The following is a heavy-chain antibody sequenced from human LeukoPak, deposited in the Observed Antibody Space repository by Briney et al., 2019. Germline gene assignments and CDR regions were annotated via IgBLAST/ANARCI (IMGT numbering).Heavy chain of an antibody. D-gene: IGHD5-24*01. Sequence: SETLSLTCTVSGGSIRSSSYYWGWIRQPPGKGLEWIGSIYYSGSTYYNPSLKSRVTISVDTPKNQFSLKLSSVTAADTAVYYCARVDGYFDYWGQGTLVTVSS. V-gene: IGHV4-39*01. CDR3: ARVDGYFDY. CDR1: GGSIRSSSYY. J-gene: IGHJ4*02. CDR2: IYYSGST.